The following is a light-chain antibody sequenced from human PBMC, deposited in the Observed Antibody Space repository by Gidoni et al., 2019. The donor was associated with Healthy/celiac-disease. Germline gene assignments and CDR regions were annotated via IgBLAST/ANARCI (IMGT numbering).Light chain of an antibody. Sequence: IQLTQSPSFLSSSVGDRVTITCQASQDISNYLNWYQQKPGKAPKLLIYDASNLETGVPSRFSGSGSGTDFTFTISSLQPEDIETYYCQQYDKLRIMYTFGQGPKLEIK. CDR1: QDISNY. CDR2: DAS. V-gene: IGKV1-33*01. CDR3: QQYDKLRIMYT. J-gene: IGKJ2*01.